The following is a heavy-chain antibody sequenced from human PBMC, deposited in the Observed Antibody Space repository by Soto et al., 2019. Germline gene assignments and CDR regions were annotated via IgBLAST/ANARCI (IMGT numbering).Heavy chain of an antibody. V-gene: IGHV3-21*01. J-gene: IGHJ4*02. CDR3: ARGVDVVVPAAMPVGFFDY. Sequence: EVQLVESGVGLVKPGGSLRLSCAASGFTFSSYSMNWVRQAPGKGLEWVSSISSSSSYIYYADSVKGRFTISRDNAKKSLYLQMNSLRAEDTAVYYCARGVDVVVPAAMPVGFFDYWGQGTLVTVSS. CDR1: GFTFSSYS. CDR2: ISSSSSYI. D-gene: IGHD2-2*01.